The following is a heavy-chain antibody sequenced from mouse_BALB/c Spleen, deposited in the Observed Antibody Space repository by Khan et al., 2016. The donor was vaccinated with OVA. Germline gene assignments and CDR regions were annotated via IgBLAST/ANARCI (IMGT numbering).Heavy chain of an antibody. CDR1: GFSFSSYT. Sequence: EVELVESGGGLVNPGGSLKLSCAASGFSFSSYTMSWVRQTPEKRLEWVATISSGSTYTNYPDSVKGRFSISRDNAKNTLYLQMSSLKSEDTAMYYCTRDGNYAHWYFDVWGAGTTVTVSS. CDR3: TRDGNYAHWYFDV. J-gene: IGHJ1*01. D-gene: IGHD2-1*01. CDR2: ISSGSTYT. V-gene: IGHV5-6-4*01.